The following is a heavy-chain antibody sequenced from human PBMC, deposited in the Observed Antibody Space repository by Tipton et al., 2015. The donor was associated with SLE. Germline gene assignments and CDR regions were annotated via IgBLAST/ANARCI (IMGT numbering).Heavy chain of an antibody. V-gene: IGHV4-39*07. D-gene: IGHD2-21*01. CDR3: ARLRVISYYFDY. J-gene: IGHJ4*02. CDR1: GGSISSSSYY. CDR2: IYYSGST. Sequence: TLSLTCTVSGGSISSSSYYWGWIRQPPGKGLEWIGSIYYSGSTYSNPSLKSRVTISVDTSKNQFSLKLSSVTAADTAVYYCARLRVISYYFDYWGQGTLVTVSS.